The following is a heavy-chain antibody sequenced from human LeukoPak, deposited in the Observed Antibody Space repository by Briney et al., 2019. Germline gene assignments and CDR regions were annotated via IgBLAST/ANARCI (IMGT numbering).Heavy chain of an antibody. V-gene: IGHV3-53*01. J-gene: IGHJ3*02. CDR3: ARGGAFDI. CDR1: GFTVGSIY. CDR2: IYSGGTT. Sequence: GGSLRLSCGASGFTVGSIYMSWVRQAPGKGLEWVSIIYSGGTTYYVDSVKGRFTISRDNSKNTLYLQMNSLRAEDTAVYYCARGGAFDIWGQGTKVTVSS.